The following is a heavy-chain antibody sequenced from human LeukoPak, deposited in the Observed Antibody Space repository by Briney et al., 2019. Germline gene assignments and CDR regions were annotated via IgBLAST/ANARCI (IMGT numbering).Heavy chain of an antibody. Sequence: GGSLRLSCAASGFTFSGYWMTWVRQAPGKGLEWVANIKQDGSEKYYVDSVKGRFTISRDNAKNSLYLQMNSLRAEDTAVYYCASGGGIFDYWGQGTLVTVSS. CDR3: ASGGGIFDY. D-gene: IGHD3-16*01. V-gene: IGHV3-7*02. CDR1: GFTFSGYW. CDR2: IKQDGSEK. J-gene: IGHJ4*02.